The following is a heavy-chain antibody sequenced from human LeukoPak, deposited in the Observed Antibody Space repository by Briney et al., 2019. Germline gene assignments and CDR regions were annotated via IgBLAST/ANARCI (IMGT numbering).Heavy chain of an antibody. D-gene: IGHD6-19*01. CDR1: GFTFSNYG. J-gene: IGHJ4*02. CDR3: SRGPDNSGRFDY. CDR2: IQYDGSNK. Sequence: PGGSLRLSCAASGFTFSNYGMHWVRQAPGKGLDWVTFIQYDGSNKYYADSVKGRFTISRDNSKNTLYLQMNSLRAEDTAVYYCSRGPDNSGRFDYWGQGTQVTVSS. V-gene: IGHV3-30*02.